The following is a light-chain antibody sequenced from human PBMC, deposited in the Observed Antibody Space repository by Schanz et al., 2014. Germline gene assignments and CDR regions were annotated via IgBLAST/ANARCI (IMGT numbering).Light chain of an antibody. CDR1: SSNIGAGYD. Sequence: QSVLTQPPSVSGAPGQRVSISCTGSSSNIGAGYDVHWYQQLPGTAPELLIYGNNNRPSGVPDRFSGSRSGTTASLVITGLQVEDEADYYCQSYDSSLSGWVFGGGTKLTVL. CDR2: GNN. V-gene: IGLV1-40*01. CDR3: QSYDSSLSGWV. J-gene: IGLJ3*02.